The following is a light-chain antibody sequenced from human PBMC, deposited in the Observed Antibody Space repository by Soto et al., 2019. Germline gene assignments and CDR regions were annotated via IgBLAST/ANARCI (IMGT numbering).Light chain of an antibody. CDR3: SSYTSSNTYV. J-gene: IGLJ1*01. CDR1: SSDVGSYNR. Sequence: QSALTQPPSVSGSPGQSVTISCTGTSSDVGSYNRVSWYQQPPGTAPKLMIYDVSNRPSGVPDRFSGSKSGSTASLTISGLQAEDEADYYCSSYTSSNTYVFGTGTKVTVL. CDR2: DVS. V-gene: IGLV2-18*02.